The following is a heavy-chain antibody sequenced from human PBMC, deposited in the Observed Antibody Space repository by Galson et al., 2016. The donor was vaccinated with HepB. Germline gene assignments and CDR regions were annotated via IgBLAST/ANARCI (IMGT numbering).Heavy chain of an antibody. CDR3: ARGGYWTTVGVFDP. D-gene: IGHD4-17*01. CDR2: TYYRSQWYY. J-gene: IGHJ5*02. CDR1: GDSVSSDRAT. V-gene: IGHV6-1*01. Sequence: CAISGDSVSSDRATGNWFRQSPSRGLERLGRTYYRSQWYYDYAVSVKSRMTITPDTSKNQFSLHLDSVTPDDTAAYFCARGGYWTTVGVFDPWGQGTLVTVSS.